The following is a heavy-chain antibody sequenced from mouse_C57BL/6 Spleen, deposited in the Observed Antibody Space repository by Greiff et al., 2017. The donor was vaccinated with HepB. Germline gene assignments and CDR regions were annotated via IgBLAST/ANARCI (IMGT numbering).Heavy chain of an antibody. CDR3: ARSGRDAMDY. J-gene: IGHJ4*01. Sequence: QVQLQQPGAELVKPGASVKLSCKASGYTFTSYWMHWVKQRPGRGLEWIGRIDPNSGGTKYNEKFKSKSTLTVDKPSSTAYMQISSLTSEDSAVYDCARSGRDAMDYWGQGTSVTVSS. CDR2: IDPNSGGT. CDR1: GYTFTSYW. D-gene: IGHD3-1*01. V-gene: IGHV1-72*01.